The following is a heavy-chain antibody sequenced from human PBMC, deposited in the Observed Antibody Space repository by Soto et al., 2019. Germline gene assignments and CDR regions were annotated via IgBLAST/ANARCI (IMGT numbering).Heavy chain of an antibody. J-gene: IGHJ6*02. Sequence: QVQLVQSGAEVKKPGASVKVSCKASGYTLTSYAMNWVRQAPGQRLEWMGWINADNGKTKYSQKFQGRVTITRETSASTAYMELRSLRSEDTAVYYCARATLRYYAMDVWGQGTTVTVSS. CDR3: ARATLRYYAMDV. V-gene: IGHV1-3*01. CDR1: GYTLTSYA. CDR2: INADNGKT.